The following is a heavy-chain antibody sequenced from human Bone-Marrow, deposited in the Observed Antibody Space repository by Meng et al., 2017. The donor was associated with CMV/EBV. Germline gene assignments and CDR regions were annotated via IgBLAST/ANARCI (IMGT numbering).Heavy chain of an antibody. D-gene: IGHD3-3*01. V-gene: IGHV1-8*01. CDR2: MNPNSGNT. Sequence: ASVKVSCKASGYTFTSYDINWVRQATGQGLEWMGWMNPNSGNTGYAQKFQGRVTMTRNTSISTAYMELSSLRSEDTAVYYCAGTMRIRHMVLRFFPRGYYGMNVWGQGTTVTVSS. CDR3: AGTMRIRHMVLRFFPRGYYGMNV. J-gene: IGHJ6*02. CDR1: GYTFTSYD.